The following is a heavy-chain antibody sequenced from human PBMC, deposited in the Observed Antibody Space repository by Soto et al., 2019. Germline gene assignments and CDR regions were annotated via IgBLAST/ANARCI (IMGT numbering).Heavy chain of an antibody. Sequence: EVQLVESGGGLVQPGGSLRLSCAASGFTFSSYSMNWVRQAPGKGLEWVSSISSSSSYIYYADSVKGRFTISRDNAKNSLYLQMNSLRAEDTAVYYCARVGGPIEFGEFYGMDVWGQGTTVTVSS. CDR1: GFTFSSYS. CDR3: ARVGGPIEFGEFYGMDV. D-gene: IGHD3-10*01. CDR2: ISSSSSYI. V-gene: IGHV3-21*01. J-gene: IGHJ6*02.